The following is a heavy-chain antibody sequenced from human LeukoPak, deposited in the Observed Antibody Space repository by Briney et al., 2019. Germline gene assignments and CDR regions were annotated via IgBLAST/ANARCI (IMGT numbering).Heavy chain of an antibody. V-gene: IGHV4-39*01. Sequence: SETLSLTCTVSGGSISSSSYYWGWIRQPPGKGLEWIGSIYYSGSTYYNPSLKSRVTISVDTSKNQFSLKLCSVTAADTAVYYCARIPVRETPFDYWGQGTLVTVSS. D-gene: IGHD1-26*01. CDR1: GGSISSSSYY. CDR3: ARIPVRETPFDY. J-gene: IGHJ4*02. CDR2: IYYSGST.